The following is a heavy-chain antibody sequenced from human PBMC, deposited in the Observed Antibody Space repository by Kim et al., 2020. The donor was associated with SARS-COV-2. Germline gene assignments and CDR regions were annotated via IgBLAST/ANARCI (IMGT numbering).Heavy chain of an antibody. Sequence: GESLKISCKGSGYSFTSYWIGWVRQMPGKGLEWMGIIYPGDSDTRYSPSFQGQVTISADKSISTAYLQWSSLKASDTAMYYCARRRGYYDSSGNYYYYYGMDVWGQGTTVTVSS. CDR2: IYPGDSDT. CDR1: GYSFTSYW. J-gene: IGHJ6*02. CDR3: ARRRGYYDSSGNYYYYYGMDV. D-gene: IGHD3-22*01. V-gene: IGHV5-51*01.